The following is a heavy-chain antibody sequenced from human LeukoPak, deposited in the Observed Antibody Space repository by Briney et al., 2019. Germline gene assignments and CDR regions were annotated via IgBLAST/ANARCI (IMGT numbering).Heavy chain of an antibody. V-gene: IGHV5-51*04. J-gene: IGHJ4*02. CDR3: ARNHYYDSSGYSDY. CDR2: IYPGDSDT. Sequence: GESLKISCKGSGYTFTNYWIGWVRQMPGKGLEWMGIIYPGDSDTRYSPSFQGQVTISADKPINTAYLQWNSLKASDTAMYYCARNHYYDSSGYSDYWGQGTLVTVSS. CDR1: GYTFTNYW. D-gene: IGHD3-22*01.